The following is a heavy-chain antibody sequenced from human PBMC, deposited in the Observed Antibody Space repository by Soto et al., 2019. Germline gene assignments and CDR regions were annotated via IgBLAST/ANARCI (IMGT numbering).Heavy chain of an antibody. CDR3: ARAFTAMGLFDY. Sequence: TLSLTCAVSGGSISSGAYSWSWIRQPPGKGLEWIGYLYHGGATYSNPSLKNRVTISGDWSKNQFSLKLNSVTAADAAVYHCARAFTAMGLFDYWGPGILVTVSS. J-gene: IGHJ4*02. CDR1: GGSISSGAYS. D-gene: IGHD5-18*01. V-gene: IGHV4-30-2*01. CDR2: LYHGGAT.